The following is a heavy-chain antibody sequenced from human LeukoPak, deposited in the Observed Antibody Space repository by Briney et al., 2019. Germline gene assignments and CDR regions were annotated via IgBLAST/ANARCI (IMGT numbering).Heavy chain of an antibody. V-gene: IGHV1-2*02. CDR2: INPNSGVT. CDR1: GYTFTGYY. D-gene: IGHD3-10*01. Sequence: ASVKVSCKASGYTFTGYYMHWVRQAPGQGLEWMGWINPNSGVTNYAQKFQGRVTMTRDTSISTAYMELSSLRSEDTAVYYCASGPGRTYYYGSGENWGQGTLVTVSS. CDR3: ASGPGRTYYYGSGEN. J-gene: IGHJ4*02.